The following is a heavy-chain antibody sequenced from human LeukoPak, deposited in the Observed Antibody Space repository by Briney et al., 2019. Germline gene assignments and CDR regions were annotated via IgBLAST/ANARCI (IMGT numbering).Heavy chain of an antibody. V-gene: IGHV5-51*01. CDR3: ARALQTYSNFPNWFDP. Sequence: GESLKISCKGSGYSFTSYWIGWVRQMPGKGLEWMGIIYPGDSDTRYSPSFQGQVTISADKSISTAYLQWSSLKASDTAMYYCARALQTYSNFPNWFDPWGQGTLVTVSS. J-gene: IGHJ5*02. D-gene: IGHD4-11*01. CDR2: IYPGDSDT. CDR1: GYSFTSYW.